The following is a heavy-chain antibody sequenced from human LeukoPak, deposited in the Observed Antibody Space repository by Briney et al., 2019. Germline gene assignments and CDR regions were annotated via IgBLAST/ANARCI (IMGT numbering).Heavy chain of an antibody. CDR1: GGSIISGGCY. V-gene: IGHV4-31*03. Sequence: SETLSLTCTVSGGSIISGGCYWSRIRQNPLTGLEWIAYIYSSGSTYNSPSFRGRFALSVDTSKNQFSLSLTSVGDADTAVYYCARVTTLTRDDRGISHWYFDLWGRGAQVTVSS. CDR2: IYSSGST. D-gene: IGHD4-17*01. J-gene: IGHJ2*01. CDR3: ARVTTLTRDDRGISHWYFDL.